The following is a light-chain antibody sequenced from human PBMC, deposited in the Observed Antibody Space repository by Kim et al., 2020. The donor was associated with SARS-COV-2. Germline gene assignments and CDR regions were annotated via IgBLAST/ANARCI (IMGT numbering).Light chain of an antibody. CDR1: SSNIGSNY. J-gene: IGLJ3*02. CDR3: AAWDDSLSGRV. CDR2: KNN. V-gene: IGLV1-47*01. Sequence: QGVTISCSGSSSNIGSNYVYWYQQLPGTAPKLLIWKNNQRPSGVPDRFSGSKSGTSASLAISGLRSEDEADYYCAAWDDSLSGRVFGGGTQLTVL.